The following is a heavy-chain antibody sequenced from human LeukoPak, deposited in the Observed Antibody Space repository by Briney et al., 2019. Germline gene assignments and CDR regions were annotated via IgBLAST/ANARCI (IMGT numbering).Heavy chain of an antibody. CDR1: GFTFSSYD. Sequence: GGSLRLSCAASGFTFSSYDMTWVRQAPGKGLEWVSAISGSGGSTYYADSVKGRFTISRDNSKNTLYLQMNSLRAEDTAVYYCASLRYFDWFLVYWGQGTLVTVSS. V-gene: IGHV3-23*01. CDR2: ISGSGGST. J-gene: IGHJ4*02. D-gene: IGHD3-9*01. CDR3: ASLRYFDWFLVY.